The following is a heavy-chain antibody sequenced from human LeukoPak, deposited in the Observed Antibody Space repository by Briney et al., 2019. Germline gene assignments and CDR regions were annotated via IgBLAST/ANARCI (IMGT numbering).Heavy chain of an antibody. CDR1: GGSFSGYY. CDR3: AGDDMVTFHSFDY. CDR2: INHSGST. V-gene: IGHV4-34*01. Sequence: PSETLSLTCAVYGGSFSGYYWSWIRQPPGKGLEWIGEINHSGSTNYNPSLKSRVTISVDTSKNQFSLKLSSVTAADTAVYYCAGDDMVTFHSFDYWGQGTLVTVSS. D-gene: IGHD5-18*01. J-gene: IGHJ4*02.